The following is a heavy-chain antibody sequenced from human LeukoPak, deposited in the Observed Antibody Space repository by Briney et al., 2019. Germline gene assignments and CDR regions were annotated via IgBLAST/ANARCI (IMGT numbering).Heavy chain of an antibody. V-gene: IGHV3-30*18. Sequence: SGRSLRLSCAASGFTFSSSGMHWVRQAPGKGLEWVAFISYDGSNEYYADSVKGRFTISRDNSKNTLYLQMNSLRAEDTAVFYCAKVPFSSFYTFDYWGQGTLVTVSS. CDR1: GFTFSSSG. CDR2: ISYDGSNE. J-gene: IGHJ4*02. D-gene: IGHD2/OR15-2a*01. CDR3: AKVPFSSFYTFDY.